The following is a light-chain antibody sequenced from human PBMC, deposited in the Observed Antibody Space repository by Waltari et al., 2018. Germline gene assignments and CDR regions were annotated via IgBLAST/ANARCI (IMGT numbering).Light chain of an antibody. J-gene: IGKJ2*01. V-gene: IGKV3-20*01. CDR3: QQYARSVVYP. CDR1: QSLGKNY. CDR2: GAS. Sequence: IVLTQSPGTLSLSPGARASLSCKASQSLGKNYLAWYQHRHDQAPSLLIYGASSRAAGIPDRFSGSGSGTDFTLTISRLEREDVAGYYCQQYARSVVYPFGQGTTVEL.